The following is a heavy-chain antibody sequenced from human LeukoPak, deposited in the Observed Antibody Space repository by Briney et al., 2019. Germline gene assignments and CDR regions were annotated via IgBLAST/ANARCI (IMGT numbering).Heavy chain of an antibody. D-gene: IGHD1-26*01. CDR3: ARVIKEGIVGATTLTDY. V-gene: IGHV1-2*02. J-gene: IGHJ4*02. CDR1: GYTFTGYY. Sequence: ASVKVSCKASGYTFTGYYMHWVRQAPGQGLEWMGWINPNSGGTNYAQKFQGRVTMTRDTSINTAYMELSRLRSDDTAVYYCARVIKEGIVGATTLTDYWGQGTLVTVSS. CDR2: INPNSGGT.